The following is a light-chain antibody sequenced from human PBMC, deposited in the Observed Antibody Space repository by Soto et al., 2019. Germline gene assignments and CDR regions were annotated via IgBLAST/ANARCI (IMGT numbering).Light chain of an antibody. V-gene: IGKV3-15*01. CDR2: RAS. CDR1: QSINSN. Sequence: IVMTQSPATLSVSPGERVTLSCRASQSINSNLAWYQQKPGQPPRLLMFRASIRATGFPARFSGSGSGTEFTLTISSLQSEDFAVYYCQQYNNWPQTFGQGTKVDIK. J-gene: IGKJ1*01. CDR3: QQYNNWPQT.